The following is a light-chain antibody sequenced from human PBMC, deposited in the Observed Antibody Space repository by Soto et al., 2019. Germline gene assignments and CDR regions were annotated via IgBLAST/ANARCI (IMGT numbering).Light chain of an antibody. CDR2: DVT. CDR1: SSDVGTHGY. J-gene: IGLJ3*02. Sequence: QSALTQPPSASGSPGQSVTISCTGTSSDVGTHGYVSWYQQHAGKAPKLMIYDVTKRPPGVPDRFSGSKSANTASLTVSGLQAEDEADYYCMCYAGGNNWVFGGGTKLTVL. V-gene: IGLV2-8*01. CDR3: MCYAGGNNWV.